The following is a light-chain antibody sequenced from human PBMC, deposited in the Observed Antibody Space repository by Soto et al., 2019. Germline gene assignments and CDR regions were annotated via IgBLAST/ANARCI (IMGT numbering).Light chain of an antibody. CDR2: GAS. CDR3: QQYDTSAT. Sequence: EIVLTQSPGTLSLSAGERATLSCRASQSLSSNYLAWYQQKPGQAPTVLIYGASSRATGIPDRFSGSGSGTDFTLTISRLEHEDFAVYYCQQYDTSATFGQGTKVEIK. V-gene: IGKV3-20*01. CDR1: QSLSSNY. J-gene: IGKJ1*01.